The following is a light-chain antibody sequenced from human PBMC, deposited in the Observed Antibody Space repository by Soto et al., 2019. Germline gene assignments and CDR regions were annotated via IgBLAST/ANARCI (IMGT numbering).Light chain of an antibody. CDR3: RSYTSSSTLYV. J-gene: IGLJ1*01. CDR2: DVS. V-gene: IGLV2-14*01. Sequence: QSALTQPASVSGSPGQSITISCTGTSSDGGGYNYVSWYQQHPGKAAKFMIYDVSNRPSGVSNRFSGSKSGNTASLTISGLQAEDEADYYCRSYTSSSTLYVFGTGTKLTVL. CDR1: SSDGGGYNY.